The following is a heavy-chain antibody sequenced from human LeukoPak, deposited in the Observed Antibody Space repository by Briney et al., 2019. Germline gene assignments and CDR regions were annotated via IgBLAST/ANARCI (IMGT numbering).Heavy chain of an antibody. J-gene: IGHJ4*02. V-gene: IGHV4-39*07. CDR2: IYYSGST. D-gene: IGHD3-16*02. Sequence: PSETLSLTCTVSGGSISSSSYYWGWIRQPPGKGLEGIGSIYYSGSTYYNPSLKSRVTISVDTSKNQFSLKLSSVTAADTAVYYCARARYDYVWGSYRSDPTGGVPYFDYWGQGTLVTVSS. CDR3: ARARYDYVWGSYRSDPTGGVPYFDY. CDR1: GGSISSSSYY.